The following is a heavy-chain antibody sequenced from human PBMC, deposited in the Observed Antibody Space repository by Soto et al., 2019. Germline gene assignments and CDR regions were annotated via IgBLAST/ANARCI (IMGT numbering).Heavy chain of an antibody. CDR1: GFTFGDYY. CDR3: ARAAGWIDP. Sequence: GGSLGLSCAASGFTFGDYYMSWIRQAPGKGLEWVSYISSSGNTIYYADSVRGRFTISRDNAKNSLYLQMNRLRAEDTAVYYCARAAGWIDPWGQGTLVTVSS. V-gene: IGHV3-11*01. J-gene: IGHJ5*02. CDR2: ISSSGNTI.